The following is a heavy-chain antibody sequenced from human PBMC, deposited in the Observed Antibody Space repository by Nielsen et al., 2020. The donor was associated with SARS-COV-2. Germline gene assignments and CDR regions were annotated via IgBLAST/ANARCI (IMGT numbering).Heavy chain of an antibody. CDR3: ARRGRDPDAFDI. CDR1: GYSISSGYY. V-gene: IGHV4-38-2*02. D-gene: IGHD1-26*01. Sequence: GSLRLSCTVSGYSISSGYYWGWIRQPPGKGLEWIGSIYHSGSTYYNPSLKSRVTISVDTSKNQFSLKLSSVTAADTAVYYCARRGRDPDAFDIWGQGTMVTVSS. J-gene: IGHJ3*02. CDR2: IYHSGST.